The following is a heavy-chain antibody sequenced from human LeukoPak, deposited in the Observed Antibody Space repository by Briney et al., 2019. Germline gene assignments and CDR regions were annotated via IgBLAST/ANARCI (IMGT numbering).Heavy chain of an antibody. Sequence: ASVKVSCKASGYTFTSYDINWVRQATGQGLEWMGWMNPNSGNTGYAQKFQGRVTMTRNTSISTAYMELSSLRSEDTAVYYCARDNSGYLLVGRRNNWFDPWGQGTLVTVSS. CDR2: MNPNSGNT. CDR3: ARDNSGYLLVGRRNNWFDP. J-gene: IGHJ5*02. CDR1: GYTFTSYD. D-gene: IGHD5-12*01. V-gene: IGHV1-8*01.